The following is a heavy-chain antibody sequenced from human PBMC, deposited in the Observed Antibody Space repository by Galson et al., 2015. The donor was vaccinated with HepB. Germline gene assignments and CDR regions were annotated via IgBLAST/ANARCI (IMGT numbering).Heavy chain of an antibody. CDR1: GGSVSSYF. CDR2: IYYSGST. CDR3: ARTGTAMVHLDY. J-gene: IGHJ4*02. Sequence: ETLSLTCAVSGGSVSSYFWSWIRQLPGEGLEWIGYIYYSGSTNYNPSLKSRVTISVDTSKNQFSLKLNSVTAADTAVYYCARTGTAMVHLDYWGQGTLVTVSS. D-gene: IGHD4/OR15-4a*01. V-gene: IGHV4-59*02.